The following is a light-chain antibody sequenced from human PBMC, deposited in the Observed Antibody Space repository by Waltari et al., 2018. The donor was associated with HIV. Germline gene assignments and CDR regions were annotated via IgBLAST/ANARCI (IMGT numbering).Light chain of an antibody. V-gene: IGLV1-47*01. Sequence: QSVLTQPPSASETPGQRVTISCSGSSSNIGSNYVYWYQHLPGTAPKLLIYRNNQRPSGVPDRFSGSKSGTSASLAISGRRSEDEADYYCAAWGDSLTSFVFGTGTKVTVL. CDR1: SSNIGSNY. CDR3: AAWGDSLTSFV. CDR2: RNN. J-gene: IGLJ1*01.